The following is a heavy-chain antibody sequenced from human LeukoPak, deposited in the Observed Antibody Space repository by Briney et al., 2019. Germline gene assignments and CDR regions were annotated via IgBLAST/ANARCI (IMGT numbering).Heavy chain of an antibody. CDR1: GFTFSSCW. V-gene: IGHV3-74*01. D-gene: IGHD2-2*01. CDR3: VRGRGVPEYYFDY. J-gene: IGHJ4*02. Sequence: GGSLRLSCANSGFTFSSCWMHWVRQAPGKGLVWVSRIKTDGSSTTYADFVQGRFTISRDNAKNTLYLQMNSLRADDTAVYYCVRGRGVPEYYFDYWGQGTLVTVSS. CDR2: IKTDGSST.